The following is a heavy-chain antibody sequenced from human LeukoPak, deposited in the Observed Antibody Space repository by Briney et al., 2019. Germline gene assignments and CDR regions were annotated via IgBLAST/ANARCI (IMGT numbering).Heavy chain of an antibody. CDR1: GGSFSGYY. V-gene: IGHV4-34*01. Sequence: SETPSLTCAVYGGSFSGYYWSWIRQPPGKGLEWIGEINHSGSTNYNPSLKSRVTISVDTSKNQFSLKLSSVTAADTAVYYCARVPLLGTNYYDSSGYYDAFDIWGQGTMVTVSS. CDR2: INHSGST. D-gene: IGHD3-22*01. CDR3: ARVPLLGTNYYDSSGYYDAFDI. J-gene: IGHJ3*02.